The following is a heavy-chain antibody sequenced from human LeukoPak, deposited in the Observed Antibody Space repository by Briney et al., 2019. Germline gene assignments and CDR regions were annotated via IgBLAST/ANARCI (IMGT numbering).Heavy chain of an antibody. CDR2: INIDGSST. CDR1: GFTFSSYW. Sequence: PGGSLRLSCAASGFTFSSYWMHWVRHAPGKGLVWVSRINIDGSSTSYADPVKGRFTISRDNAKNTLYLQMNSLRVEDTAVYYCAKGGGLRFDPWGQGTLVTVSS. CDR3: AKGGGLRFDP. J-gene: IGHJ5*02. V-gene: IGHV3-74*01.